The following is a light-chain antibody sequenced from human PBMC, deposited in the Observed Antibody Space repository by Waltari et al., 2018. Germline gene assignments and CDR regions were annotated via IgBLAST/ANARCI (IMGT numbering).Light chain of an antibody. CDR3: QQFYTTPPT. V-gene: IGKV3-15*01. J-gene: IGKJ1*01. CDR1: QSISST. CDR2: HAS. Sequence: EIVMTQSPDTLSVSPGERVTLSFRASQSISSTLAWHQQKPGQAPRLLIYHASTRATGIPARFSGSGSGTEFTLTISSLQAEDVAVYYCQQFYTTPPTFGQGTKVEIK.